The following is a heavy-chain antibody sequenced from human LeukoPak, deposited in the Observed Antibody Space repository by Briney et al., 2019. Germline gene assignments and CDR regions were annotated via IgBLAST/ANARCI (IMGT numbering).Heavy chain of an antibody. V-gene: IGHV1-46*01. Sequence: ASVKVSCKASGYTFTSYGISWVRQAPGQGLEWMGIINPSGGSTSYAQKFQGRVTMTRDMSTSTVYMELSSLRSEDTAVYYCARDAGGSGYRDAEYFQHWGQGTLVTVSS. D-gene: IGHD3-22*01. CDR3: ARDAGGSGYRDAEYFQH. J-gene: IGHJ1*01. CDR2: INPSGGST. CDR1: GYTFTSYG.